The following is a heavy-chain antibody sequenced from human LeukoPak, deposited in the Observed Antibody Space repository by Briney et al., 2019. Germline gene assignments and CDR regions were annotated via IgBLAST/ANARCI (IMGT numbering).Heavy chain of an antibody. J-gene: IGHJ4*02. CDR1: GGSISSYY. CDR3: ASSLYYDFWSGSLDY. CDR2: IYYSGST. D-gene: IGHD3-3*01. Sequence: PSETLSLTCTVSGGSISSYYWSWLRQPPGKGLEWVGYIYYSGSTNYNPSLKSRVTISVDTSKNQFSLKLSSVTAADTAVYYCASSLYYDFWSGSLDYWGQGTLVTVSS. V-gene: IGHV4-59*01.